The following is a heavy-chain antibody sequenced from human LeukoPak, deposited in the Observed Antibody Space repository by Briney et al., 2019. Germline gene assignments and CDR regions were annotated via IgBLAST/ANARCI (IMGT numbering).Heavy chain of an antibody. CDR3: AKRSAWSLFDP. J-gene: IGHJ5*02. D-gene: IGHD6-19*01. CDR1: GFTFSSSW. V-gene: IGHV3-7*03. Sequence: PGGSLRLSCVGSGFTFSSSWMGWVRQAPGKGLEWVANIKQDETEKYYAYSVKGRFTVSRDNAKNSMYLQMDSLRVEDTAMYYCAKRSAWSLFDPWGQGTLVTVSS. CDR2: IKQDETEK.